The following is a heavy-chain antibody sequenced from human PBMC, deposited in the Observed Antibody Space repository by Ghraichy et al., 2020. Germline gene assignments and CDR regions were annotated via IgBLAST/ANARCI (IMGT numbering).Heavy chain of an antibody. Sequence: ETLSLTCAASGFSFDDFAMHWVRQAPGEGLEWVSRIRWDGGIIYYADSVKGRFSISRDNGKNSLYLQMKRLRAEDTALYYCAKHTDSSGYHHFDHWGQCSLVIVSS. CDR2: IRWDGGII. CDR1: GFSFDDFA. CDR3: AKHTDSSGYHHFDH. V-gene: IGHV3-43D*04. D-gene: IGHD3-22*01. J-gene: IGHJ4*02.